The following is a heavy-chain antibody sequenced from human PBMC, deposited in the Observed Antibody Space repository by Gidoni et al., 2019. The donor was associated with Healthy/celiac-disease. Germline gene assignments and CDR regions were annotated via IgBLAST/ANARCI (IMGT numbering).Heavy chain of an antibody. CDR2: IIPICGTA. V-gene: IGHV1-69*01. Sequence: QVPLVQSGAEVKKTGSSVKVSCKASGGTFSSSAISLVQQAPGQGLEWMGGIIPICGTANYAQKFQGRVTITADESTSTAYMELSSLRSEDTSVYYWASVDIVATIRMDPDYYYYGMDVWGQGTTVTVSS. J-gene: IGHJ6*02. CDR3: ASVDIVATIRMDPDYYYYGMDV. D-gene: IGHD5-12*01. CDR1: GGTFSSSA.